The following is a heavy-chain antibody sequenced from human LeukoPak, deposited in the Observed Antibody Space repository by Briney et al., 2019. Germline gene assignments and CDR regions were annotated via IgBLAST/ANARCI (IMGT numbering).Heavy chain of an antibody. CDR2: VYFDGGT. CDR3: ARDHYYDGRGRFDP. V-gene: IGHV4-34*01. D-gene: IGHD3-16*01. J-gene: IGHJ5*02. CDR1: GGSFSGYY. Sequence: KPSETLSLTCAVYGGSFSGYYWSWIRQPPGKGLEWIGSVYFDGGTHYKPSLQSRVTISVDTSKNQFSLRLSSVTAADTALYYCARDHYYDGRGRFDPWGQGTLVTVSS.